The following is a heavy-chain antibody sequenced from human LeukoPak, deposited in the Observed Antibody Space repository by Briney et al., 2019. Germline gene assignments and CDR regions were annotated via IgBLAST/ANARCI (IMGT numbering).Heavy chain of an antibody. CDR3: ARAPFIVGATD. Sequence: ASVKVSCKASGYTFTGYYMHGLRQPPGQGLEWMGWINPNSGGTNYAQKFQGRVTITRDTSISTAYMELSRLRSDDTAVYYCARAPFIVGATDWGQGTLVTVSS. J-gene: IGHJ4*02. CDR1: GYTFTGYY. V-gene: IGHV1-2*02. CDR2: INPNSGGT. D-gene: IGHD1-26*01.